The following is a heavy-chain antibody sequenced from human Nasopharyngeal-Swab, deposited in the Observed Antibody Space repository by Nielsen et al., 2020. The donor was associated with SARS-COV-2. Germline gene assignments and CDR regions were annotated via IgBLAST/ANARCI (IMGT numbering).Heavy chain of an antibody. D-gene: IGHD3-10*01. CDR1: GFTFSSYS. CDR2: ISSSSSYI. V-gene: IGHV3-21*01. CDR3: AKDHEESMVRGVITAYYGMDV. J-gene: IGHJ6*02. Sequence: GESLKISCAASGFTFSSYSMNWVRQAPGKGLEWVSSISSSSSYIYYADSVKGRFTISRDNAKNSLYLQMNSLRAEDTAVYYCAKDHEESMVRGVITAYYGMDVWGQGTTVTVSS.